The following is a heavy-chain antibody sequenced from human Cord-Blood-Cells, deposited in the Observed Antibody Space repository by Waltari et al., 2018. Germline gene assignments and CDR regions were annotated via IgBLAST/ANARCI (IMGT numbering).Heavy chain of an antibody. D-gene: IGHD7-27*01. CDR3: ARVELGSSDY. CDR1: GFTFSSYE. Sequence: EVQLVESGGGLVQPGGSLRLSCAASGFTFSSYEMNWFRQAPGKGLEWVSYISSSGSTIYYADSVEGRFTISRDNAKNSLYLQMNSLRAEDTAVYYCARVELGSSDYWGQGTLVTVSS. V-gene: IGHV3-48*03. CDR2: ISSSGSTI. J-gene: IGHJ4*02.